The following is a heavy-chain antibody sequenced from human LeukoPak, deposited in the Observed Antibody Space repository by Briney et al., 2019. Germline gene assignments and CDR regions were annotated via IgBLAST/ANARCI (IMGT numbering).Heavy chain of an antibody. CDR2: IYYSGST. D-gene: IGHD6-19*01. V-gene: IGHV4-39*01. CDR1: GGSISSSSYY. J-gene: IGHJ4*02. Sequence: SETLSLTCTVSGGSISSSSYYWGWIRQPPGKGLEWIGSIYYSGSTYYSPSLKSRVTTSVDTSKNQFSLKLSSVTAADTAVYYCARHGSASGWYRSHFDYWGQGTLVTVSS. CDR3: ARHGSASGWYRSHFDY.